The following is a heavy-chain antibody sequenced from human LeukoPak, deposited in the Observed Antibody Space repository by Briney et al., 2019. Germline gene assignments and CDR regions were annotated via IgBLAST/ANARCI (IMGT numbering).Heavy chain of an antibody. D-gene: IGHD3-9*01. CDR3: PRTGATYYDILTGLKWFDP. CDR2: IYYSGST. J-gene: IGHJ5*02. Sequence: SETLSLTCTVSGGSISSSSYYWGWIRQPPGKGLEWIGSIYYSGSTYYNPSPKSRVTISVDTSKNQFSLKLSSVTAADTAVYYCPRTGATYYDILTGLKWFDPWGQGTLVTVSS. CDR1: GGSISSSSYY. V-gene: IGHV4-39*01.